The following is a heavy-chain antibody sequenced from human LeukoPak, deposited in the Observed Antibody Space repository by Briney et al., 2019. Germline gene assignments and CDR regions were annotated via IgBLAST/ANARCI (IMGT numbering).Heavy chain of an antibody. Sequence: PGGSLRLSCAASGFTFSSYGMHWVRQAPGKGLEWVAFIRYDGSNKYYADSVKGRFTISRDNSKNTLYLQMNSLRAEDTAVYYCAKVWSRIQLWFDYWGQGTLVTVSS. V-gene: IGHV3-30*02. CDR2: IRYDGSNK. CDR1: GFTFSSYG. D-gene: IGHD5-18*01. CDR3: AKVWSRIQLWFDY. J-gene: IGHJ4*02.